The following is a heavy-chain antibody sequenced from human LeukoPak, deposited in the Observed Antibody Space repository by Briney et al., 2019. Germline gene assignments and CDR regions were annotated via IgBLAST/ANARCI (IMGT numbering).Heavy chain of an antibody. Sequence: PGESLRLSCAASGFTFSSYAMSWVRQAPGKGLEWVSAISGSGGSTYYADSVKGRFTISRDNSKNTLYLQMNSLRAEDTAVYYCAKDGTYYYDSSGYYGAFDIWGQGTMVTVSS. CDR2: ISGSGGST. CDR3: AKDGTYYYDSSGYYGAFDI. CDR1: GFTFSSYA. D-gene: IGHD3-22*01. J-gene: IGHJ3*02. V-gene: IGHV3-23*01.